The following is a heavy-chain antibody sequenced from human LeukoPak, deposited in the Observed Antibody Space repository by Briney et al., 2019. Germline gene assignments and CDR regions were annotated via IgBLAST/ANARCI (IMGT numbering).Heavy chain of an antibody. J-gene: IGHJ3*01. D-gene: IGHD3-22*01. CDR3: ARPNITSYYDSRGYDAFDV. CDR2: VYPDDSDT. Sequence: GESLKISCKGSGYRFNAYWIAWVRQMPGKGLEWMGIVYPDDSDTRYSPSFQGQVTISADKSVRTAYLQWSSLKASDTAMYYCARPNITSYYDSRGYDAFDVWGQGTMVTVSS. V-gene: IGHV5-51*01. CDR1: GYRFNAYW.